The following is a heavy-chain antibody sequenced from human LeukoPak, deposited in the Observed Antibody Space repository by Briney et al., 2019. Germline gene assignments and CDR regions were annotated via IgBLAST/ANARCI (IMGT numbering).Heavy chain of an antibody. Sequence: GGSLRLSCAASGFTFSSYGMHWVRQAPGKGLEWVAVISYDGSNKYYADSVKGRFTISRDNSKNTLYLQMNSLRAEDTAVYYCAGSYYDSSGYYYSPVDYWGQGTLVTVSS. V-gene: IGHV3-30*03. CDR2: ISYDGSNK. CDR1: GFTFSSYG. D-gene: IGHD3-22*01. CDR3: AGSYYDSSGYYYSPVDY. J-gene: IGHJ4*02.